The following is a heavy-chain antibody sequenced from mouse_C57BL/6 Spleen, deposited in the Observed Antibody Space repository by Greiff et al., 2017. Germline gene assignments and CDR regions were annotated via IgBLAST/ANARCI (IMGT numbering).Heavy chain of an antibody. D-gene: IGHD4-1*01. CDR3: ARRLGKYYAMDY. CDR1: GYTFTDYY. J-gene: IGHJ4*01. CDR2: INPYNGGT. V-gene: IGHV1-19*01. Sequence: EVQLQQSGPVLVKPGASVKMSCKASGYTFTDYYMNWVKQSHGKSLEWIGVINPYNGGTSYNQKFKGKAALTVDKSSSTAYMELNSLTSDDSAVYYCARRLGKYYAMDYWGQGTSVTVSS.